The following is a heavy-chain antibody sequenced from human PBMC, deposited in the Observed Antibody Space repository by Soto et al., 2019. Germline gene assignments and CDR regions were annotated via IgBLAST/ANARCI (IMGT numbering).Heavy chain of an antibody. V-gene: IGHV3-21*01. CDR1: GFTFSSYS. J-gene: IGHJ6*03. Sequence: GGSLRLSCAASGFTFSSYSMNWVRQAPGKGLEWVSSISSSSSYIYYADSVKGRFTISRDNAKNSLYLQMNSLRAEDTAVYYCARVPRTTYYYYYMDVWGKGTTVTVSS. CDR3: ARVPRTTYYYYYMDV. CDR2: ISSSSSYI. D-gene: IGHD4-17*01.